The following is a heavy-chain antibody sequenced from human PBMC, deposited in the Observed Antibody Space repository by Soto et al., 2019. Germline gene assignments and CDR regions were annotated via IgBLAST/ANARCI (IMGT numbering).Heavy chain of an antibody. J-gene: IGHJ6*02. CDR2: IGTAGDT. V-gene: IGHV3-13*01. D-gene: IGHD3-16*01. CDR1: GFTFSSYD. Sequence: GGSLRLSCAASGFTFSSYDMHWVRQAPGKGLEWVSAIGTAGDTYYPGSVKGRFTISRENAKNSLYLQMNSLRAEDTAVYYCARSKWGSIGENSGMDVWGQGTTVTVSS. CDR3: ARSKWGSIGENSGMDV.